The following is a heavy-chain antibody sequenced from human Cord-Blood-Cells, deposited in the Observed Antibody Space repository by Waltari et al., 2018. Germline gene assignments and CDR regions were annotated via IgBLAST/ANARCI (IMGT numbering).Heavy chain of an antibody. D-gene: IGHD6-13*01. CDR1: GFTFDDYA. V-gene: IGHV3-9*01. CDR3: AKGGPAKKGIAAAGDAFDI. J-gene: IGHJ3*02. CDR2: ISWNSGSI. Sequence: EVQLVESGGGLVQPGRSLRLYCAASGFTFDDYAMHWVRQAPGKGLGWVSGISWNSGSIGYADSVKGRFTISRDNAKNSLYLQMNSLRAEDTALYYCAKGGPAKKGIAAAGDAFDIWGQGTMVTVSS.